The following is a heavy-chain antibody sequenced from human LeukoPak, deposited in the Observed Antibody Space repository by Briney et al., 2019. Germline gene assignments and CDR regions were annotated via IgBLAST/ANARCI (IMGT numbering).Heavy chain of an antibody. CDR3: ARGYAPTSRVITIY. Sequence: GGSLRLSCAASRFTFSRYAMSWVRQAPGKGLEWVSAISGSGGSTYYADSVEGRFTISRDNAKNTLYLQMNSLGTEDTAVYYCARGYAPTSRVITIYWGQGTLVTVSS. CDR2: ISGSGGST. D-gene: IGHD3-3*01. CDR1: RFTFSRYA. J-gene: IGHJ4*02. V-gene: IGHV3-23*01.